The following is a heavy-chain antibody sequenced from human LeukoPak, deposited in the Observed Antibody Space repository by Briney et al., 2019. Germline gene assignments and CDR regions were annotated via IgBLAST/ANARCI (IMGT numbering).Heavy chain of an antibody. Sequence: PGGSLRLSCKASGFTFSSFAMNWVRQAPGKGLEWVSVISATGEKAYCTESVKDRFTISRDYSKDTVFLKMDSLRIDDTAIYYCAKDRRFSVTTDYYFDVWGPGTLVTVSS. CDR1: GFTFSSFA. CDR3: AKDRRFSVTTDYYFDV. J-gene: IGHJ4*02. V-gene: IGHV3-23*01. D-gene: IGHD4-17*01. CDR2: ISATGEKA.